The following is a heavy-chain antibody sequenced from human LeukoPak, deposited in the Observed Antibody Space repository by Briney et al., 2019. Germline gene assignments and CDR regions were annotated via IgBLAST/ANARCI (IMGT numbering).Heavy chain of an antibody. CDR2: ISGSGGST. V-gene: IGHV3-23*01. CDR1: GFTFSSYA. J-gene: IGHJ4*02. D-gene: IGHD5-12*01. CDR3: AKDMEDIVATDRVDY. Sequence: PGGSLRLSCAASGFTFSSYAMSWVRQAPGKGLEWVSAISGSGGSTYYAASVKGRFTISRENSKNTLYLQMNSLRAEDTAVYYCAKDMEDIVATDRVDYWGQGTLVTVSS.